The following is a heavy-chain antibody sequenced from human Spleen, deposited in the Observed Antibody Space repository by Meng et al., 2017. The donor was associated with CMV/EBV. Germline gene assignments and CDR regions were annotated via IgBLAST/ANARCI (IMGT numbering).Heavy chain of an antibody. CDR1: GYTFSDYY. V-gene: IGHV1-2*02. CDR3: ASYDYDFWSGYYYYYYGMDV. Sequence: ASVKVSCKASGYTFSDYYMHWVRQAPGQGLEWMGWINPNSGGTNYAQKFQGRVTMTRDTSISTAYMELSRLRSDDTAVYYCASYDYDFWSGYYYYYYGMDVWGQGTTVTVSS. J-gene: IGHJ6*02. D-gene: IGHD3-3*01. CDR2: INPNSGGT.